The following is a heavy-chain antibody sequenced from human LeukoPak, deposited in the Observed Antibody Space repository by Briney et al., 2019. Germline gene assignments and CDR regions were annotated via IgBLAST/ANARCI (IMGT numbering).Heavy chain of an antibody. D-gene: IGHD6-13*01. CDR1: GFIFSNYA. V-gene: IGHV3-23*01. Sequence: GGSLRLSCAASGFIFSNYAMNWVRQAPGKGLEWVSGISASGGTTYYADSVKGRFTISRDNSKTTLYLQMTSLRAEDTAVYYCAKERSNWYPVAVYGMDVWGQGTTVTVSS. CDR2: ISASGGTT. CDR3: AKERSNWYPVAVYGMDV. J-gene: IGHJ6*02.